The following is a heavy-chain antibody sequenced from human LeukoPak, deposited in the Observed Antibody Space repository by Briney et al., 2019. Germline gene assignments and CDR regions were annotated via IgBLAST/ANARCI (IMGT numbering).Heavy chain of an antibody. Sequence: GGSLRLSCAASGFTFSSYSMNWVRQASGKGLEWVSSISSSSSYIYYADSVKGRFTISRDNAKNSLYLQMNSLRAEDTAVYYCARGTLGSYYYDSSGYSFFDYWGQGTLVTVSS. V-gene: IGHV3-21*01. CDR2: ISSSSSYI. D-gene: IGHD3-22*01. CDR1: GFTFSSYS. CDR3: ARGTLGSYYYDSSGYSFFDY. J-gene: IGHJ4*02.